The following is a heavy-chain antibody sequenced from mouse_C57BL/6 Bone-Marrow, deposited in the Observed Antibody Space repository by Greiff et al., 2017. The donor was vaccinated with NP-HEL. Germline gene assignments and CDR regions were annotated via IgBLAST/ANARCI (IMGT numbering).Heavy chain of an antibody. D-gene: IGHD1-1*01. V-gene: IGHV3-6*01. CDR1: GYSITSGYY. J-gene: IGHJ3*01. CDR3: ARDIYYYGSRGAWFAY. CDR2: ISYDGSN. Sequence: VQLKESGPGLVKPSQSLSLTCSVTGYSITSGYYWNWIRQFPGNKLEWMGYISYDGSNNYNPSLKNRISITRDTSKNQFFLKLNSVTTEDTATYYCARDIYYYGSRGAWFAYWGQGTLVTVSA.